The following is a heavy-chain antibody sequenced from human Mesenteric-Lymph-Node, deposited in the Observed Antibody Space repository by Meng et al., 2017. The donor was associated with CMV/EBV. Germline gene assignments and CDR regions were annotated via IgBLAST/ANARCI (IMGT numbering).Heavy chain of an antibody. CDR1: GGTFSSYA. J-gene: IGHJ6*02. CDR2: IIPILGIA. D-gene: IGHD2-2*02. V-gene: IGHV1-69*10. CDR3: ARGDTVVVPAAISYYYYGMDV. Sequence: SVKVSCKASGGTFSSYAISWVRQAPGQGLEWMGGIIPILGIANYAQKFQGRVTITADKSTSTAYMELSSLRSEDTAVYYCARGDTVVVPAAISYYYYGMDVWGQGTTVTVSS.